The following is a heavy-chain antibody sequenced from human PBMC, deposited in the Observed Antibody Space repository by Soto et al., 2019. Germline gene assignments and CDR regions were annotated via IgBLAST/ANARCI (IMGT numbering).Heavy chain of an antibody. D-gene: IGHD2-21*01. J-gene: IGHJ6*03. V-gene: IGHV4-4*02. Sequence: QVQLQESGPGLVKPSGTLSLTCGVSNGSMSNSNWWSWVRQPPGKGLEWIGEIHHSGSTNFNPSLKSRVSISVDQSKNPFSLTLSSVAAAGTAVYFCARVLRVTLFREGIVDSYYIDVWGEGTTVTDAS. CDR3: ARVLRVTLFREGIVDSYYIDV. CDR1: NGSMSNSNW. CDR2: IHHSGST.